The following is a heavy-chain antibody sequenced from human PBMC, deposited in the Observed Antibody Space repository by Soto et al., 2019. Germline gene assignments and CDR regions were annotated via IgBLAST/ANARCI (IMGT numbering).Heavy chain of an antibody. CDR1: GGSISSYY. D-gene: IGHD2-15*01. CDR2: IYYSGST. CDR3: ARQGVVVVADDWYFDL. Sequence: QVQLQESGPGLVKPSETLSLTCTVSGGSISSYYWSWIRQPPGKGLEWIGYIYYSGSTNYNPSLKSRVTISVDTSKSQFSLKLSSVTAADTAVYYCARQGVVVVADDWYFDLWGRGTLVTVSS. J-gene: IGHJ2*01. V-gene: IGHV4-59*08.